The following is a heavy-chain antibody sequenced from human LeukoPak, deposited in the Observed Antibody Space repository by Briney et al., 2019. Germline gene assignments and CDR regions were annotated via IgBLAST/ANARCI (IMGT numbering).Heavy chain of an antibody. CDR3: ARVPDSSSWYHDY. J-gene: IGHJ4*02. V-gene: IGHV3-48*01. Sequence: GGSLRLSCVASGLTFSSYSMNWVRQAPGKGPEWISYVTSSSSTIYYADSVKGRFTISRDNAKNSLYLQMNSLRAEDTAVYYCARVPDSSSWYHDYWGQGTLVTVSS. CDR1: GLTFSSYS. D-gene: IGHD6-13*01. CDR2: VTSSSSTI.